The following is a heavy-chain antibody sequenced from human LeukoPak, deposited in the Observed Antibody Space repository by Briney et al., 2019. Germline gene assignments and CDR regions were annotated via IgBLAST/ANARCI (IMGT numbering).Heavy chain of an antibody. J-gene: IGHJ4*02. Sequence: PGGSLSLSCAASGFTFSSYAMTWVRQAPGKGLEWVSTISDNAYSTYYADSVRGRFTISRDNSKNTLYLQMIGLRPEDTAVYSCAKYFYDSSGYYDAAPLDSWGQGTLVTVFS. CDR1: GFTFSSYA. CDR3: AKYFYDSSGYYDAAPLDS. V-gene: IGHV3-23*01. CDR2: ISDNAYST. D-gene: IGHD3-22*01.